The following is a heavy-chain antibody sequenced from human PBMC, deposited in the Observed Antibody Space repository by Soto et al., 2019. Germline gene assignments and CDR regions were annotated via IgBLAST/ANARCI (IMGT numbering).Heavy chain of an antibody. CDR3: AREDSSTWYEKWFDP. CDR2: ISTYNGNT. J-gene: IGHJ5*02. D-gene: IGHD6-13*01. V-gene: IGHV1-18*01. Sequence: QVHLVQSGAEVKKPGASVKVSCKASGYTFTNFGISWVRQAPGQGLEWMGWISTYNGNTNYAQKLQGRVTMTTDTSTSTAYMELRSLRSDDTAVYFCAREDSSTWYEKWFDPWGQGTLVTVSS. CDR1: GYTFTNFG.